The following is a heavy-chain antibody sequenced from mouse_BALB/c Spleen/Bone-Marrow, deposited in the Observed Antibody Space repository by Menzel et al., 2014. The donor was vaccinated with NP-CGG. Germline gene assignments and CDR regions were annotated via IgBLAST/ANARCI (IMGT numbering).Heavy chain of an antibody. Sequence: VQLQQSGPELVKPGASVKMSCMASGYTFTSYVMHWVKQKPGQGLEWIGYINPFNDGIKYNEKFKVKATLTSDKSSSTAYMELSSLTSEDSAVYYCARGTTVVGDYWGQGTTLTVSS. J-gene: IGHJ2*01. CDR2: INPFNDGI. CDR1: GYTFTSYV. V-gene: IGHV1-14*01. CDR3: ARGTTVVGDY. D-gene: IGHD1-1*01.